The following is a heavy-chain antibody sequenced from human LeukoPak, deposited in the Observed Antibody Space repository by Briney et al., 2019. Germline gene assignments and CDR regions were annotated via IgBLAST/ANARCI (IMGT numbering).Heavy chain of an antibody. CDR2: ISIDGNNT. CDR1: GFTFSVYG. CDR3: VKDRPPNVFYFDSQPFGR. D-gene: IGHD3-22*01. V-gene: IGHV3-30*18. J-gene: IGHJ4*02. Sequence: GRSLRLSCAASGFTFSVYGMLWVRQAPGKGLEWVALISIDGNNTYYADSVKGRFTVSRDNSKDTLFLHMNSLRDEDTAVYYCVKDRPPNVFYFDSQPFGRWGQGTLVTVSS.